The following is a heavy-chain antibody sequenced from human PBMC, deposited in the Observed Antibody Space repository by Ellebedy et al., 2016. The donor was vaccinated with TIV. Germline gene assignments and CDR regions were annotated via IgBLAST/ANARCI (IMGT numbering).Heavy chain of an antibody. CDR1: GFTFSTHV. D-gene: IGHD3-3*01. CDR2: VWYDESKK. J-gene: IGHJ6*02. Sequence: GESLKISCAASGFTFSTHVIHWVRQAPGKGLEWVAVVWYDESKKSYVDSVKGRFSISRDNSKNTVYLQMDSLRAEDTAVYYCASTTIFGILSRPYYYAMDVWGQGTTVTVSS. CDR3: ASTTIFGILSRPYYYAMDV. V-gene: IGHV3-33*03.